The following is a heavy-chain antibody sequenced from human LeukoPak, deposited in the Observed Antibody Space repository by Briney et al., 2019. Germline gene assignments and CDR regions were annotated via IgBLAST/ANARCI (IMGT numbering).Heavy chain of an antibody. J-gene: IGHJ6*03. D-gene: IGHD4-11*01. Sequence: GGSLRLSCAASGFTFSSYAMSWVRQAPGKGLEWVSAISGSGGSTYYADSVKGRFTISRDNSKNTLYLQMNSLRAEDTAVYYCAKVREHDYSSWGPTYYYYMDVWGKGTTVTVSS. V-gene: IGHV3-23*01. CDR3: AKVREHDYSSWGPTYYYYMDV. CDR2: ISGSGGST. CDR1: GFTFSSYA.